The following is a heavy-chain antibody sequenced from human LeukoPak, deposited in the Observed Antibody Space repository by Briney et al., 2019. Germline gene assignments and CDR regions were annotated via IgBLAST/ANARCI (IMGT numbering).Heavy chain of an antibody. CDR3: AGEWNYYAPFDI. D-gene: IGHD3-10*01. CDR1: GFTVSSNC. Sequence: GGSLRLSCAASGFTVSSNCMNWVRQAPGKGLEWVSVIYSGGSTNYAASVKGRFTISRDNSKNNLYLQMNSLRAEDTAVYYFAGEWNYYAPFDIWGQGTMVTVSS. V-gene: IGHV3-53*01. CDR2: IYSGGST. J-gene: IGHJ3*02.